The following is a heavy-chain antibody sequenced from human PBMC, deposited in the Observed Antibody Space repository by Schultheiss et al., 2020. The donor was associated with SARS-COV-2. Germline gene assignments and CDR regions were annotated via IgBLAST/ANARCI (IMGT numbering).Heavy chain of an antibody. J-gene: IGHJ4*02. V-gene: IGHV1-69*01. D-gene: IGHD3-22*01. CDR1: GGSFSSYA. Sequence: KISCKASGGSFSSYAISWVRQAPGQGLEWMGGIIPIFGAANYAQKFQGRATITANEFTSTAYMELSSLRSEDTAVYYCARVESYDSSGYSSDYWGQGTLVTVSS. CDR2: IIPIFGAA. CDR3: ARVESYDSSGYSSDY.